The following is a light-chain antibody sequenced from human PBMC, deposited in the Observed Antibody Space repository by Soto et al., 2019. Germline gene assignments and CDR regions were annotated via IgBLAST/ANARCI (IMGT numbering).Light chain of an antibody. CDR3: TSYTTSSTRVV. CDR2: DVS. CDR1: SSDVGDYNY. Sequence: QSVLTQPASVSGSPGQSITISCTGTSSDVGDYNYVSWYQQRPGKAPKLMIYDVSNRPSGVSNRFSGSKSGNTASLTISGLQAEDEADYYCTSYTTSSTRVVFGGGTQLTVL. V-gene: IGLV2-14*01. J-gene: IGLJ2*01.